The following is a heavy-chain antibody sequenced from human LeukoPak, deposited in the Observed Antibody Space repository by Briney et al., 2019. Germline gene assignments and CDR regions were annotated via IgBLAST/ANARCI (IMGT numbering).Heavy chain of an antibody. CDR1: GYTFTSYD. V-gene: IGHV1-8*01. Sequence: ASVKVSCKASGYTFTSYDINWVRQATGQGLEWMGWMNPNSGNTGYAQKFQGRVTMTRNTSISTAYMELSSLRSEDTAVYYCARPTVRYSYGYLSDYYYGMDVWGQGTTVTVSS. CDR2: MNPNSGNT. CDR3: ARPTVRYSYGYLSDYYYGMDV. D-gene: IGHD5-18*01. J-gene: IGHJ6*02.